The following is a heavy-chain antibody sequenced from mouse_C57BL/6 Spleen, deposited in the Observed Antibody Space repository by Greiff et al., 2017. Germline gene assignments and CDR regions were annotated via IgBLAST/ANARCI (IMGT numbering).Heavy chain of an antibody. V-gene: IGHV14-1*01. Sequence: EVQLQQSGAELVRPGASVKLSCTASGFNIKDYYMHWVKQRPEQGLEWIGRIDPEDGDTEYAPKFQGKATMTADTSSNTAYLQLSSLTSEDTAVYYCTSYYYGSRVYAMDYWGQGTSVTVSS. CDR3: TSYYYGSRVYAMDY. CDR1: GFNIKDYY. D-gene: IGHD1-1*01. J-gene: IGHJ4*01. CDR2: IDPEDGDT.